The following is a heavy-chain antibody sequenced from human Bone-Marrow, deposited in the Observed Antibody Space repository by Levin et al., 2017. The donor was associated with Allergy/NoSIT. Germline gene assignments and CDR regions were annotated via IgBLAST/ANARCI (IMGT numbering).Heavy chain of an antibody. CDR1: GFSLRTSGMR. CDR2: IDWDDDK. D-gene: IGHD1-1*01. CDR3: ARSSSSQERHLAAYFDY. V-gene: IGHV2-70*04. J-gene: IGHJ4*02. Sequence: QTLSLTCTFSGFSLRTSGMRVSWIRQPPGKALEWLARIDWDDDKFYSTSLKTRLTISKDTSKNQVVLTMTNMDPVDTATYYCARSSSSQERHLAAYFDYWGQGTLVTVSS.